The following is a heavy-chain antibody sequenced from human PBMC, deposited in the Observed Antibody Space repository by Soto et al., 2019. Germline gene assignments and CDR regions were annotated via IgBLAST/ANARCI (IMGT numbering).Heavy chain of an antibody. CDR2: ISAYNGNT. D-gene: IGHD3-9*01. J-gene: IGHJ4*02. CDR1: GYTFTSYG. V-gene: IGHV1-18*01. CDR3: ARVSPYYDILTGYYNSYFDY. Sequence: ASVKVSCKASGYTFTSYGISWVRQAPGQGLEWMGWISAYNGNTNYAQKLQGRVTMTTDTSTSTAYMELRSLRSDDTAVYYCARVSPYYDILTGYYNSYFDYWGQGTPVTVSS.